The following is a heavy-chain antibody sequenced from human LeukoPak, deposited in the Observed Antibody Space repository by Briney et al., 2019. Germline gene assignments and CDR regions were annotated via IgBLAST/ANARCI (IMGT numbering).Heavy chain of an antibody. CDR3: ARIYGDYVLFAFDI. CDR2: IKQDGSEK. V-gene: IGHV3-7*01. J-gene: IGHJ3*02. Sequence: GGSLRLSCAASGFTFSRYWVSWVRQAPGKGLEWVANIKQDGSEKYYVDSVKGRFTISRDNAKNSLYLQMNSLRAEDTAVYYCARIYGDYVLFAFDIWGQGTMVTVSS. D-gene: IGHD4-17*01. CDR1: GFTFSRYW.